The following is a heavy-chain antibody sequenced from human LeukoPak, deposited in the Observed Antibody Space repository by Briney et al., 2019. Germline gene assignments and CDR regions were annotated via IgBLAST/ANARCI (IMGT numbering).Heavy chain of an antibody. CDR2: INHSGST. Sequence: SETLSLTCAVYGGSFSGYYWSWIRQPPGKGLEWIGEINHSGSTNYNPSLKSRVTISVDTSENQFSLKLSSVTAADTAVYYCARGRLLYSSSWYVAYWGQGTLVTVSS. V-gene: IGHV4-34*01. D-gene: IGHD6-13*01. CDR3: ARGRLLYSSSWYVAY. CDR1: GGSFSGYY. J-gene: IGHJ4*02.